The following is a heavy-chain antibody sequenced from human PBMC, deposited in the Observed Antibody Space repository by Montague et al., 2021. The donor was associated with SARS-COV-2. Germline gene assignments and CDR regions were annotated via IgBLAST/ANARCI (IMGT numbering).Heavy chain of an antibody. CDR1: GGSISSTYW. CDR2: MHHSGST. V-gene: IGHV4-4*02. Sequence: SETLSLTCNVSGGSISSTYWWTWVRQSPGKGLEWIGEMHHSGSTNYNPSLKSRATISVVKSKNTFSLKLKYVTAADTAVYYCVKPSICDGSACYWYFDLWGRGTLVTVSS. CDR3: VKPSICDGSACYWYFDL. D-gene: IGHD3-22*01. J-gene: IGHJ2*01.